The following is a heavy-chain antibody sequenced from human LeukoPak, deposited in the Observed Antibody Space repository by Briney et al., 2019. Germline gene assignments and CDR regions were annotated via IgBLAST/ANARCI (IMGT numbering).Heavy chain of an antibody. CDR2: IYSGGST. Sequence: QPGGSLRLSCAASGFTVSSSYMSWVRQAPGKGLEWVSVIYSGGSTYYADSVKGRFTISRDNSKSTLYLQMNSLRAEDTAVYYCARDLDCSGGSCYSYWGQGTLVTVSS. J-gene: IGHJ4*02. CDR1: GFTVSSSY. D-gene: IGHD2-15*01. V-gene: IGHV3-66*02. CDR3: ARDLDCSGGSCYSY.